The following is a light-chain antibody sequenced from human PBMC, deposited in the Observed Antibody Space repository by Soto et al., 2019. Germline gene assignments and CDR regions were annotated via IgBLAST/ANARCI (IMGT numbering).Light chain of an antibody. CDR2: NNN. Sequence: QLVLTQPPSASGTPGQRVTISCSGSSSNIGSNYVYWYQQLPGTAPKLLIYNNNQWPSGVPDRISGSKSGTSASLAISGLRSEDEADYYCAAWDDSLSGVVFGGGTKLTVL. V-gene: IGLV1-47*01. CDR1: SSNIGSNY. CDR3: AAWDDSLSGVV. J-gene: IGLJ2*01.